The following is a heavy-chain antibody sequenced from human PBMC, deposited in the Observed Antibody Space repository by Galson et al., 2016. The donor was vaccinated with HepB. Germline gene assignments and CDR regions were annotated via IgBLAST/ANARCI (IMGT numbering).Heavy chain of an antibody. Sequence: SLRLSCAASGFTFSDYYMNWIRQAPGQGLEWVAVIWYDGNSKYFADSVKGRFTISRDNSKNTLYLQMNSLRAEDTAVYYCAREGWELRGAFDIWGQGTMVSVSS. D-gene: IGHD1-26*01. V-gene: IGHV3-33*08. CDR1: GFTFSDYY. CDR3: AREGWELRGAFDI. CDR2: IWYDGNSK. J-gene: IGHJ3*02.